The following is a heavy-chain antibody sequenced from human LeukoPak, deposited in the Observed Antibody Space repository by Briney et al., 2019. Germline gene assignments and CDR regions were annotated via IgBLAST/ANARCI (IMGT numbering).Heavy chain of an antibody. CDR2: VDNDGWAT. V-gene: IGHV3-48*03. J-gene: IGHJ5*02. Sequence: GGSLRLSCAASGFSLENFEMNGVRQAPGKGLEWIAYVDNDGWATSYYADSVKGRFTITRDDAKNSLYLQMDSLTVEDTAVYYCARDLFGWSLDPWGQGTLVSVSS. D-gene: IGHD3-3*01. CDR1: GFSLENFE. CDR3: ARDLFGWSLDP.